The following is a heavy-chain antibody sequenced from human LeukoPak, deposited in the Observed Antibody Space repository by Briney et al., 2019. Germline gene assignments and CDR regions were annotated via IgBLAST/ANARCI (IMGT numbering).Heavy chain of an antibody. CDR3: ARRAVTTVDYYYYGMDV. Sequence: SETLSLTCTVSGGSISSYYWSWIRQPPGKGLEWIGYIYYSGSTNYNPSLKSRVTISVDTSKNQFSLKLSSVTAADTAVYYCARRAVTTVDYYYYGMDVWGQGTTVTVSS. V-gene: IGHV4-59*08. CDR2: IYYSGST. D-gene: IGHD4-17*01. J-gene: IGHJ6*02. CDR1: GGSISSYY.